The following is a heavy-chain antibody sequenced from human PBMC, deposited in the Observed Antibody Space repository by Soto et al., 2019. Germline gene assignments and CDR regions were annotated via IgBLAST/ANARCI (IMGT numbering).Heavy chain of an antibody. D-gene: IGHD6-13*01. Sequence: QVQLVESGGGVVQPGRSLRLSCAASGFTFSSYGMHWVRQAPGKGLEWVAVIWYDGSNKYYADSVKGRFTISRDNSKNTLYLQMNSLRAEDTAVYYCARGNEPNEIAYSSSSWWWDYYYYYGMDVWGQGTTVTVSS. CDR1: GFTFSSYG. CDR2: IWYDGSNK. V-gene: IGHV3-33*01. J-gene: IGHJ6*02. CDR3: ARGNEPNEIAYSSSSWWWDYYYYYGMDV.